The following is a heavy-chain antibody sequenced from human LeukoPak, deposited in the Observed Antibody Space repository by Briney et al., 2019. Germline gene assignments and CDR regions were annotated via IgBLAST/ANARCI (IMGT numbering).Heavy chain of an antibody. CDR3: ATGSGYDTY. J-gene: IGHJ4*02. V-gene: IGHV4-39*02. Sequence: PSETLSLTCTVSGDSISTSGYYWGWIRQPPGKGLEWIGSIYCGGNTYYNPSLKSRVSISVDTSKNHLSLKLSSVTAADTAVYYCATGSGYDTYWGQGTLVTVSS. CDR1: GDSISTSGYY. CDR2: IYCGGNT. D-gene: IGHD5-12*01.